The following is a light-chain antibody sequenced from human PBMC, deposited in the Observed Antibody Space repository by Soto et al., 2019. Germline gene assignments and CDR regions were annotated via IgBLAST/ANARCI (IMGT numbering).Light chain of an antibody. J-gene: IGKJ1*01. CDR1: QSVSSSY. Sequence: EIVLTQSPGTLSFSPGERATLSCRASQSVSSSYLAWYQQKPGQAPRLLIYGASTRATGIPARFSGSGSGTDFTLTISSLQPEDFATYYCQQSYSTPPTFGQGTKVDNK. CDR2: GAS. V-gene: IGKV3-20*01. CDR3: QQSYSTPPT.